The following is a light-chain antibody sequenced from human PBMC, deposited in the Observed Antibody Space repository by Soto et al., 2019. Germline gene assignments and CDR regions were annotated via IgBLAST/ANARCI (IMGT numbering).Light chain of an antibody. V-gene: IGLV2-14*01. CDR1: SSDVGGYNY. CDR3: SSYTSSSTYV. J-gene: IGLJ1*01. CDR2: DVS. Sequence: QSVLTQPASVSGSPGQSIAISCTGTSSDVGGYNYVSWYQQHPGKAPKVLINDVSNRPSGVSSRFSGSKSGNTASLTISGLQAEDEADYYCSSYTSSSTYVFGTGTKAT.